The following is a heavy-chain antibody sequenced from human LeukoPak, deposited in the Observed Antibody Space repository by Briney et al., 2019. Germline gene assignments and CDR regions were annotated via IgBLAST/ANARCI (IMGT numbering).Heavy chain of an antibody. CDR2: ISGSGGST. J-gene: IGHJ3*01. CDR3: AKDRSCTGSSCNVGS. Sequence: GGSLRLSCAASGFTFSSHGMSWVRQAPGKGLEWVSAISGSGGSTYYADSVKGRFTISRDNSKNTLFLQMNSLRAEDTAVYYCAKDRSCTGSSCNVGSWGQGTMVTVSS. V-gene: IGHV3-23*01. CDR1: GFTFSSHG. D-gene: IGHD2-2*01.